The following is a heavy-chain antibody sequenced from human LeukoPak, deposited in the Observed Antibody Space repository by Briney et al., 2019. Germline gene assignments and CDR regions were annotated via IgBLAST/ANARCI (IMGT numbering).Heavy chain of an antibody. J-gene: IGHJ4*02. CDR3: ARDSSGLDY. CDR2: IWYDGSNK. CDR1: GFTFSSYG. V-gene: IGHV3-33*01. Sequence: PGRSLRLSCAASGFTFSSYGMHWVRPAPGKGLEWVAVIWYDGSNKYYADSVKGRFTISRDNSKNTLYLQMNSLRAEDTAVYYCARDSSGLDYWGQGTLVTVSS. D-gene: IGHD6-19*01.